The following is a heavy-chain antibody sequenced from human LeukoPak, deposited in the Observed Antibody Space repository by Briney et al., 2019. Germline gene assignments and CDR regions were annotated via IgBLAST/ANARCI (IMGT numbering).Heavy chain of an antibody. D-gene: IGHD4-17*01. J-gene: IGHJ3*02. V-gene: IGHV3-7*01. CDR2: IKQDGSEK. Sequence: PGGSLRLSCAASGFTFSSYWMSWVRQAPGKGLEWVANIKQDGSEKYYVDSVKGRFTISRDNAKNSLYLQMNNLRAEDTAVYYCARDQRVGATDAFDIWGQGTMVTVSS. CDR1: GFTFSSYW. CDR3: ARDQRVGATDAFDI.